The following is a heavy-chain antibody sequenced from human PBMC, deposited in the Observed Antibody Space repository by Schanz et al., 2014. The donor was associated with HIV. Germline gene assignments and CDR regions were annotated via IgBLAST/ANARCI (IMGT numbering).Heavy chain of an antibody. D-gene: IGHD4-17*01. V-gene: IGHV3-23*04. CDR1: GFMFSSYG. CDR2: IGSGGGRT. J-gene: IGHJ2*01. Sequence: VQLVESGGGVVQPGRSLRLSCAASGFMFSSYGMSWVRQAPGKGLEWVSLIGSGGGRTYYADSVKGRVTISRDNSKNTLFLQMNSLRAEDTAVYYCAKGYGDYYWYFDLWGRGTLVTVSS. CDR3: AKGYGDYYWYFDL.